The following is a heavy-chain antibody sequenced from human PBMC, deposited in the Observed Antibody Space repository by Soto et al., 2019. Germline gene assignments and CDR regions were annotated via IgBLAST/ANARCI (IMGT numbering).Heavy chain of an antibody. Sequence: SGPTLVNPRQTLTLTCTFSGFSLTTPGMCVSWIRQPPGKALEWLAVIDWDDDKYYSTSLKTRLSISMDTSKNQVVLEMTNVAPVDTATYXCAHIRGAGAYYYYPMDVWGQGTTVTV. CDR1: GFSLTTPGMC. D-gene: IGHD3-10*01. J-gene: IGHJ6*02. CDR3: AHIRGAGAYYYYPMDV. V-gene: IGHV2-70*12. CDR2: IDWDDDK.